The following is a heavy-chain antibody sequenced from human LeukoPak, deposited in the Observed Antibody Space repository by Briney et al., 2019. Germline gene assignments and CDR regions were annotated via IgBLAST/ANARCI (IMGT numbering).Heavy chain of an antibody. Sequence: GGSLRLSCAASGFTVSSNYMSWVRQAPGKGLEWVSAIYSGGSTYYADSVKGRFTISRDNSKNTLYLQMNSLRPEDTAVYYCARDWGRRYSSGWYGDFDYWGQGTLVTVSS. CDR3: ARDWGRRYSSGWYGDFDY. CDR2: IYSGGST. D-gene: IGHD6-19*01. V-gene: IGHV3-53*05. J-gene: IGHJ4*02. CDR1: GFTVSSNY.